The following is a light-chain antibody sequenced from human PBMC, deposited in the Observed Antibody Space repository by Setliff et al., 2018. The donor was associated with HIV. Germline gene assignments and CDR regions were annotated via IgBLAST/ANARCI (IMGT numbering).Light chain of an antibody. Sequence: QSVLTQPASVSGSPGQSITISCIGTSSDVGSYNLVSWYQQRPGKAPKLIMYEVTKWPSGISDRFSGSKSGNTASLTISGLQADDEADYYCCSYGSSDTFVFGTGTKVTVL. CDR2: EVT. CDR3: CSYGSSDTFV. CDR1: SSDVGSYNL. V-gene: IGLV2-23*02. J-gene: IGLJ1*01.